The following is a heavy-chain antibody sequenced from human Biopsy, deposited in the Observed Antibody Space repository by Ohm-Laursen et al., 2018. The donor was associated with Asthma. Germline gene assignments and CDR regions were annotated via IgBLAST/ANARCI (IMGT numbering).Heavy chain of an antibody. CDR2: VYYSGST. Sequence: GTLSLTCSVSGGSINNFYWSWIRQPPGKGLESIGHVYYSGSTNYNPSLKSRVTISVDASKNQFSLKLTSVTAADTAVYYCARGVDRVTGLLDHFDSWGQGTLVTVSS. V-gene: IGHV4-59*01. CDR1: GGSINNFY. CDR3: ARGVDRVTGLLDHFDS. D-gene: IGHD2-21*02. J-gene: IGHJ4*02.